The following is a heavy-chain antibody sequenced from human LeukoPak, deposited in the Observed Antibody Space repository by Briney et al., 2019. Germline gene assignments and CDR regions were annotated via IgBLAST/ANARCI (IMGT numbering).Heavy chain of an antibody. V-gene: IGHV4-59*01. D-gene: IGHD3-22*01. CDR1: GGSFSGYY. J-gene: IGHJ4*02. CDR3: ARGGITMTLGY. CDR2: IYYSGST. Sequence: SETLSLTCAVYGGSFSGYYWSWIRQPPGKGLEWIGYIYYSGSTNYNPSLKSRVTISVDTSKNQFSLKLSSVTAADTAVYYCARGGITMTLGYWGQGTLVTVSS.